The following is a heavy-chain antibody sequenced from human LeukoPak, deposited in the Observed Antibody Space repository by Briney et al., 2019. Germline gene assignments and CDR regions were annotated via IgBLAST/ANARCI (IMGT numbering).Heavy chain of an antibody. Sequence: GGSLRLSCAASGFTFSSYGMSWVRQAPGKGLEWVSAISGSGGSTYYADSVKGRFTISRDNSKNTLYLQMNSLRAEDTAVYYCATRRSSTSSYYFDYWGQGTLVTVSS. CDR2: ISGSGGST. CDR3: ATRRSSTSSYYFDY. D-gene: IGHD2-2*01. V-gene: IGHV3-23*01. CDR1: GFTFSSYG. J-gene: IGHJ4*02.